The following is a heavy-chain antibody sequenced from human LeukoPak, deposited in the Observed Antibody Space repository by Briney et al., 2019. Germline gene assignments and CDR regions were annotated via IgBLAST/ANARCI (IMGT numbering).Heavy chain of an antibody. CDR3: ARGSGYSYGFIDY. V-gene: IGHV4-34*01. CDR2: INHSGST. CDR1: GGSFSGYY. Sequence: SETLSLTCAVYGGSFSGYYWSWIRQPPGRGREWIGEINHSGSTNYNPSLKSRVTISVDTSKNQFSLKLSSVTAADTAVYYCARGSGYSYGFIDYWGQGTLVTVSS. J-gene: IGHJ4*02. D-gene: IGHD5-18*01.